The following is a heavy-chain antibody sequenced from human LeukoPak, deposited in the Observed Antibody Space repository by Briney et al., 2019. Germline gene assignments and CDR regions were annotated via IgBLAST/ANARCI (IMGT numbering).Heavy chain of an antibody. CDR2: ISVDGSAT. Sequence: GRSLRLSCAASRFIFSNYAMNWVRQTPGMRPQWVAAISVDGSATNYADSVKGRFTISRDNSKNTLYLQITNVSPDDTAVYYCARDFGYWGQGTLVTVSS. CDR3: ARDFGY. V-gene: IGHV3-30*04. CDR1: RFIFSNYA. J-gene: IGHJ4*02. D-gene: IGHD3-10*01.